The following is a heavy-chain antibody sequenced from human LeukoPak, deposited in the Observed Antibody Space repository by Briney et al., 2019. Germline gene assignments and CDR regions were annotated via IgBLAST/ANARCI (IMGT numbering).Heavy chain of an antibody. V-gene: IGHV3-11*01. J-gene: IGHJ5*02. D-gene: IGHD5-18*01. CDR1: GFTFSDYY. Sequence: PGGSLRLSCAASGFTFSDYYMSWIRQAPGKGLEWVSYISGSGRTIYYADSVKGRFTISRDNAKNSLYLQMNSLRAEDTAVYYCAKGQGWIQLWRGFDPWGQGTLVTVSS. CDR3: AKGQGWIQLWRGFDP. CDR2: ISGSGRTI.